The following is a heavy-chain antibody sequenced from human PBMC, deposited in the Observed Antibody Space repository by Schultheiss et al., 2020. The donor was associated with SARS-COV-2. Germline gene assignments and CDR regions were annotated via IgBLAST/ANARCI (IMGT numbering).Heavy chain of an antibody. J-gene: IGHJ5*02. Sequence: GGSLRLSCAASGFTFSSYGMHWVRQAPGKGLEWVSGISWNSGSIGYADSVKGRFTISRDNSKNTLYLQMNSLRAEDTAVYYCAKVVGVVAATETTFDPWGQGTLVTVSS. CDR3: AKVVGVVAATETTFDP. CDR2: ISWNSGSI. V-gene: IGHV3-23*01. D-gene: IGHD2-15*01. CDR1: GFTFSSYG.